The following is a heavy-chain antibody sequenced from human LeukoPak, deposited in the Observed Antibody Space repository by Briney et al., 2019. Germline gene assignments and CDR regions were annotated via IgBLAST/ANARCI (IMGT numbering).Heavy chain of an antibody. V-gene: IGHV1-46*01. D-gene: IGHD3-22*01. Sequence: ASVKVSCKASGYTFTSYYMHWVRQAPGQGLEWMGIINPSGGSTSYAQKFRGRVTMTRDTSTSTVYMELSSLRSEDTAVYYCAREALVYDSSGYYFDYWGQGTLVTVSS. CDR1: GYTFTSYY. J-gene: IGHJ4*02. CDR3: AREALVYDSSGYYFDY. CDR2: INPSGGST.